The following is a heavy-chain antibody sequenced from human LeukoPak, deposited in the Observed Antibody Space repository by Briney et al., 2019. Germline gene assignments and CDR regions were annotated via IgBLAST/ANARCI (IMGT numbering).Heavy chain of an antibody. CDR2: ISSSSSTI. J-gene: IGHJ5*02. CDR3: ARMRGRQLVPLNWFDP. CDR1: GFTSSSYS. D-gene: IGHD6-6*01. Sequence: PGGSLRLSCAASGFTSSSYSMNWVRQAPGKGLEWVSYISSSSSTIYYADSVKGRFTISRDNAKNSLYLQMNSLRDEDTAVYYCARMRGRQLVPLNWFDPWGQGTLVTVSS. V-gene: IGHV3-48*02.